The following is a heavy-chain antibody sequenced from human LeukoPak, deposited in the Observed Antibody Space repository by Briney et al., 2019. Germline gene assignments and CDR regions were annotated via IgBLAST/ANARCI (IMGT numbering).Heavy chain of an antibody. V-gene: IGHV4-34*01. CDR3: AREAVAGMTIWFDP. CDR1: GGSFSGYY. J-gene: IGHJ5*02. CDR2: INHSGST. D-gene: IGHD6-19*01. Sequence: SETLSLTCAVYGGSFSGYYWSWIRQPPGKGLEWIGEINHSGSTNYNPSLKSRVTISVDTSKNQFSLKLSSVTAADTAVYYCAREAVAGMTIWFDPWGQGTLVTVSS.